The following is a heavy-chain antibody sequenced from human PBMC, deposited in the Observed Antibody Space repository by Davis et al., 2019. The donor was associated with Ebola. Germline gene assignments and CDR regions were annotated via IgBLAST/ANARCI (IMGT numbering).Heavy chain of an antibody. CDR2: IYYSGST. CDR3: ARLVVAARREYYYYYGMDV. J-gene: IGHJ6*02. CDR1: GGSISSYY. V-gene: IGHV4-59*01. Sequence: MPGGSLRLSCTVSGGSISSYYWSWIRQPPGKGLEWIGYIYYSGSTNYNPSLKSRVTISVDTSKNQFSLRLSSVTAADTAVYYCARLVVAARREYYYYYGMDVWGQGTTVTVSS. D-gene: IGHD6-6*01.